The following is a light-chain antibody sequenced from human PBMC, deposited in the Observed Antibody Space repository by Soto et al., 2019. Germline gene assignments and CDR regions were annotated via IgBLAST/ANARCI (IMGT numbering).Light chain of an antibody. CDR2: EAT. V-gene: IGLV2-23*01. J-gene: IGLJ1*01. CDR1: TSDLGSYNL. Sequence: QSALTQPASVSGSPGQSINISCTATTSDLGSYNLVSWYQQNAGKAPKLIISEATKRPSGISNRFSGSKSGDTASLTISGLQAEDEGDYYCCSCAGVPPSLIVFGTGTKVTVL. CDR3: CSCAGVPPSLIV.